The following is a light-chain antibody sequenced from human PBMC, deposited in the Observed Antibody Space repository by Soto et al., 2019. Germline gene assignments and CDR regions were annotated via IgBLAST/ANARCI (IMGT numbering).Light chain of an antibody. V-gene: IGKV1-5*01. J-gene: IGKJ1*01. CDR1: QSISSW. Sequence: DSQMAQSPSTLSASVGDRVTITCRASQSISSWLAWYQQKPGKAPKLLIYDASSLESGVPSRFSGSGYGTEFTLTIRSLQPDDFATYCCQHYGGMWTFGQGTKVDIK. CDR3: QHYGGMWT. CDR2: DAS.